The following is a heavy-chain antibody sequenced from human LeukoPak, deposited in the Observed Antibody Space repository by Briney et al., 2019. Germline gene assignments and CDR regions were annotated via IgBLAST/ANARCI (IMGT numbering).Heavy chain of an antibody. J-gene: IGHJ4*02. CDR3: ARVGYYGSGSYYTFDY. CDR1: GGSTNNYY. CDR2: IYYSGST. D-gene: IGHD3-10*01. Sequence: SETLSLTCTVSGGSTNNYYWTWIRQPPGKGLEWIGYIYYSGSTNYNPSLKSRVTISVDTSKNQFSLKLSSVAAADTAVYYCARVGYYGSGSYYTFDYWGQGTLVTVSS. V-gene: IGHV4-59*01.